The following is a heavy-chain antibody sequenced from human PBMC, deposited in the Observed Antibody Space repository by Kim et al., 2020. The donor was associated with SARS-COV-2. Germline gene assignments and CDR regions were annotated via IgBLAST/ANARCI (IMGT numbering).Heavy chain of an antibody. V-gene: IGHV6-1*01. CDR2: TYYRSKWYN. D-gene: IGHD6-19*01. CDR1: GDSVSSNSAA. J-gene: IGHJ4*02. CDR3: ARADSSGWYRPVHYFDY. Sequence: SQTLSLTCAISGDSVSSNSAAWNWIRQSPSRGLEWLGRTYYRSKWYNDYAVSVKSRITINPDTSKNQFSLQLNSVTPEDTAVYYCARADSSGWYRPVHYFDYWGQGTLVTVSS.